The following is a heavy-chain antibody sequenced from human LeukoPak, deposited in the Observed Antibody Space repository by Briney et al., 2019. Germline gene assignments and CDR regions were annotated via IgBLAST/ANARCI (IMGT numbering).Heavy chain of an antibody. CDR1: GFTVSSNY. CDR3: ARANWGHPMYYFDY. Sequence: GGSLRLSCAASGFTVSSNYMSWVRQGPGKGLEWVSIIYSGGSTYYADSVKGRFTISRDNSKNTLYLQMNSLRAEDTAVYYCARANWGHPMYYFDYWGQGTLVTVSS. V-gene: IGHV3-66*01. J-gene: IGHJ4*02. CDR2: IYSGGST. D-gene: IGHD7-27*01.